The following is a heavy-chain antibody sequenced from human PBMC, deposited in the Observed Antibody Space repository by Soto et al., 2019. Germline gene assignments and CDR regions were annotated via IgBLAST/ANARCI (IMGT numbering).Heavy chain of an antibody. CDR2: ISYSGHT. V-gene: IGHV4-59*08. Sequence: PEETLSLTCTVSGGSITSITNHYCSWIRQPPGKGLEWIGYISYSGHTSYNPSLKSRVILSVDTSKNQVSLNLASVTAADTAVYYCATQGFGTLHGLVDVWGQGTTVTVSS. CDR1: GGSITSITNHY. CDR3: ATQGFGTLHGLVDV. J-gene: IGHJ6*02. D-gene: IGHD1-7*01.